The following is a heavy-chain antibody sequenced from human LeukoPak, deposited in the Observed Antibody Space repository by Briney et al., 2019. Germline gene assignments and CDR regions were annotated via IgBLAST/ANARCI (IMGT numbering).Heavy chain of an antibody. D-gene: IGHD3-22*01. CDR2: IYYSGST. J-gene: IGHJ4*02. CDR3: ARSAPTYYYDSSGDPAFDY. CDR1: GGSISSYY. Sequence: SETLSLTCTVSGGSISSYYWSWIRQPPGKGLEWIGYIYYSGSTNYNPSLKSRVTISVDTSKNQFSLKLSSVTAADTAVYYCARSAPTYYYDSSGDPAFDYWGQGTLVTVSS. V-gene: IGHV4-59*01.